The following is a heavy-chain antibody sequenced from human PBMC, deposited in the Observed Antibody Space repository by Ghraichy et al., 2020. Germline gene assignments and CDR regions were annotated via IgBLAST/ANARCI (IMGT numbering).Heavy chain of an antibody. J-gene: IGHJ4*02. D-gene: IGHD3-3*01. CDR3: AHRPEYDFWSGYSYYFDY. CDR2: IYWNDDK. Sequence: SGPTLVKPTQTLTLTCTFSGFSLSTSGVGVGWIRQPPGKALEWLALIYWNDDKRYSPSLKSRLTITKDTSKNQVVLTMTNMDPVDTATYYCAHRPEYDFWSGYSYYFDYWGQGTLVTVSS. V-gene: IGHV2-5*01. CDR1: GFSLSTSGVG.